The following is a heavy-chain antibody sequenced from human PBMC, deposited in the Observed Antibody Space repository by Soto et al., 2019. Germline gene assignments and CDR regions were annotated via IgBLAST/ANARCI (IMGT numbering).Heavy chain of an antibody. Sequence: GASVQVSCKASGYTFTSYGISWVRQAPGQGLEWMGWISAYNGNTNYAQKLQGRVTMTTDTSTSTAYMELRSLRSDDTAVYYCARDRVDILTGYYLFDYWGQGTLVTVS. CDR1: GYTFTSYG. J-gene: IGHJ4*02. CDR3: ARDRVDILTGYYLFDY. V-gene: IGHV1-18*01. D-gene: IGHD3-9*01. CDR2: ISAYNGNT.